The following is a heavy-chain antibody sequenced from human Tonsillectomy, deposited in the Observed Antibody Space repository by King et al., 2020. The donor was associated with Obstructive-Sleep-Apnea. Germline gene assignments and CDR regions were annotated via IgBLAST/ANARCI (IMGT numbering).Heavy chain of an antibody. J-gene: IGHJ4*02. D-gene: IGHD3-10*01. CDR3: AKEGGGAGVYWVDS. CDR2: INTRGTT. Sequence: VQLVESGGGMVQPGGSLRLSCAASGFTFSSYGISWVRQAPGKGLGGVSAINTRGTTFYAGSVRGRFSISRDNSKFTVNLQGNSLRAEDTALYYCAKEGGGAGVYWVDSWGQGTLVTVSS. V-gene: IGHV3-23*04. CDR1: GFTFSSYG.